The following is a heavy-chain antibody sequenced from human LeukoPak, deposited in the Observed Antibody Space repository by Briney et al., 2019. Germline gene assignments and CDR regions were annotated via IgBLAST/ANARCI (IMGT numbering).Heavy chain of an antibody. CDR2: IYYSGST. CDR1: GGSISSYY. D-gene: IGHD5-18*01. CDR3: ARALPTAGLDY. Sequence: SETLSLTCTVSGGSISSYYWSWIRQLPGKGLEWIGYIYYSGSTNYNPSLKSRVTISVDTSKNQFSLKLSSVTAADTAVYYCARALPTAGLDYWGQGTLVTVSS. V-gene: IGHV4-59*01. J-gene: IGHJ4*02.